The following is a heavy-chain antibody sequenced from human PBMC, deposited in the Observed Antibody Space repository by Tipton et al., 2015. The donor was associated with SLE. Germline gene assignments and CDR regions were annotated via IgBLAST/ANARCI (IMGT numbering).Heavy chain of an antibody. CDR3: AVIYDYWSGTLNWFDP. D-gene: IGHD3-3*01. J-gene: IGHJ5*02. Sequence: TLSLTCTVSGGSISSGSYYWSWIRQPAGKGLEWIGHIYTSGSTNYNPSLKSRVTISVDTSKNQLSLKLSSVTAADTAVYYCAVIYDYWSGTLNWFDPWGQGTLVTVSS. V-gene: IGHV4-61*09. CDR1: GGSISSGSYY. CDR2: IYTSGST.